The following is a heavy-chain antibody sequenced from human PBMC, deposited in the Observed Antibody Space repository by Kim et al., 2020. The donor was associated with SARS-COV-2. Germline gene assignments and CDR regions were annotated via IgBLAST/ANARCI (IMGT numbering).Heavy chain of an antibody. V-gene: IGHV3-23*01. Sequence: GGSLRLSCAGSGFSFNIYAMSWVRQAPGKGLEWVSGISSSGDHTYYADPVKGRFTISRDNSKNTLYLQMYSLRAEDTALYYCAKGSGSLVDTAMSSWGQGTLVTVSS. CDR2: ISSSGDHT. J-gene: IGHJ4*02. CDR3: AKGSGSLVDTAMSS. CDR1: GFSFNIYA. D-gene: IGHD5-18*01.